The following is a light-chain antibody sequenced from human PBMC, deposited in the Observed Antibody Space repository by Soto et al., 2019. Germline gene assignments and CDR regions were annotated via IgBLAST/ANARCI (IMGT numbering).Light chain of an antibody. Sequence: EIVLTQSPGTLSLSPGERATLSCRASQSVSSSYFAWYQQKPGQAPRLLFYGASSRATGIPDRFSGSGSGTDFTLTISRLEPEDCEVYYCQQYGSSPITFGQGTRLEIK. CDR3: QQYGSSPIT. CDR2: GAS. CDR1: QSVSSSY. J-gene: IGKJ5*01. V-gene: IGKV3-20*01.